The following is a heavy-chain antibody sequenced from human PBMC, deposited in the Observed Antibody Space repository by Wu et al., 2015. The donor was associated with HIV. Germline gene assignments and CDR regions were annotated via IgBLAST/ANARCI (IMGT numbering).Heavy chain of an antibody. Sequence: QVQLVQSGAEVKKPGSSVKVSCKASGGTFSSYAISWVRQAPGQGLEWMGRIIPIFGTANYAQKFQGRVTITADESTSTAYMELSSLRSEDTAVYYCASSGGYYYDSSGYSFDAFDIWGQGTMVTVSS. J-gene: IGHJ3*02. CDR2: IIPIFGTA. CDR3: ASSGGYYYDSSGYSFDAFDI. CDR1: GGTFSSYA. D-gene: IGHD3-22*01. V-gene: IGHV1-69*15.